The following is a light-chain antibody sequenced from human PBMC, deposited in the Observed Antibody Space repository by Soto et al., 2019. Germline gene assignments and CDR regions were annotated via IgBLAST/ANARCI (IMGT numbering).Light chain of an antibody. CDR1: QSISSY. J-gene: IGKJ2*01. CDR2: AAS. V-gene: IGKV1-39*01. CDR3: QQSYSTPYT. Sequence: DIPMTQSPSSLSASVGDRVTITCRASQSISSYLNWYQQKPGKAPTLLIYAASSLQSGVPSRFSGSGSGTDFTLTISRLQPEDFATYYCQQSYSTPYTFGQGTKLEI.